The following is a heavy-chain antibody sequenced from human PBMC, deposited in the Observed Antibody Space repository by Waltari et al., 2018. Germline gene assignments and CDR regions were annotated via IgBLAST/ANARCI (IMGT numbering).Heavy chain of an antibody. CDR2: ISGSGGST. CDR3: AKDHGGSYYDYYYYGMDV. J-gene: IGHJ6*02. D-gene: IGHD1-26*01. Sequence: EVQLLESGGGLVQPGGSLRLSCAASGITFSRYALSCVPQAPGQGLEWVSAISGSGGSTYYADSVKGRFTISRDNSKNTLYLQMNSLRAEDTAVYYCAKDHGGSYYDYYYYGMDVWGQGTTVTVSS. CDR1: GITFSRYA. V-gene: IGHV3-23*01.